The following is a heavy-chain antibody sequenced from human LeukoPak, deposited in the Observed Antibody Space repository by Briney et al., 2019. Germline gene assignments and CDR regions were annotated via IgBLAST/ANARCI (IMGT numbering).Heavy chain of an antibody. CDR2: ISYDGSNK. CDR3: ARDDYGSEKHFDY. V-gene: IGHV3-30-3*01. D-gene: IGHD3-10*01. J-gene: IGHJ4*02. CDR1: GLTFSSYA. Sequence: PGGSLRLSCTASGLTFSSYAMHWVRQAPGKGLEWVAVISYDGSNKYYADSVKGRFTISRDNSKNTLYLQMNSLRAEDTAVYYCARDDYGSEKHFDYWGQGTLVTVSS.